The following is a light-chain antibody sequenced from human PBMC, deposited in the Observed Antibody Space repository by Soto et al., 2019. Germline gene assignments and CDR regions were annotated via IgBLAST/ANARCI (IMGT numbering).Light chain of an antibody. V-gene: IGKV3-15*01. CDR1: QSVMSSY. J-gene: IGKJ1*01. CDR3: QQYNNWPPWT. CDR2: GAS. Sequence: EIVLTQSPGTLSLSPGNRATLSCRASQSVMSSYLAWYQQKPGQTPRLLIYGASTRATGIPARFSGSGSGTEFTLTISSLQSEDFAVYYCQQYNNWPPWTFGQGTKVDIK.